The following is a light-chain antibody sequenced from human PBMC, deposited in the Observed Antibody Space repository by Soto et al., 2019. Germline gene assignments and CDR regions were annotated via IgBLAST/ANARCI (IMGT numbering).Light chain of an antibody. CDR3: CSYSGTHYV. CDR2: EGS. J-gene: IGLJ1*01. V-gene: IGLV2-23*01. CDR1: SSDVGRYNL. Sequence: QSALTQPASVSGSPGQSITISCTGTSSDVGRYNLVSWYQQHPGKAPKLMIYEGSKRPSGVSNRFSGSKSGNTASLTISGLQAEHEADYYCCSYSGTHYVFGPGTKVSVL.